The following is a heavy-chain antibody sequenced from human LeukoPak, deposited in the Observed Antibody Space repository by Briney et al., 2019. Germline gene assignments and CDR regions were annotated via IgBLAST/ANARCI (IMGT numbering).Heavy chain of an antibody. CDR1: GFTFNNHW. Sequence: GGSLRLSCAASGFTFNNHWMSWVRQAPGKGLEWVAKIKQDGSEKYYVNSVKDRFTISRDNAKNSLYLQMNSLRAEDTAVYYCARGRYRSSTSCQYFDYWGQGTLVTVSS. D-gene: IGHD2-2*01. J-gene: IGHJ4*02. CDR2: IKQDGSEK. CDR3: ARGRYRSSTSCQYFDY. V-gene: IGHV3-7*04.